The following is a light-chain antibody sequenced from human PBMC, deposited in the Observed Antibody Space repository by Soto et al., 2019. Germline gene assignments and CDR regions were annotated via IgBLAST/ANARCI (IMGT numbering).Light chain of an antibody. CDR2: LGS. V-gene: IGKV2-28*01. CDR1: QSLLHSNGYSY. Sequence: DIVMTQSPVSLPVTPGEPASISCRSSQSLLHSNGYSYLDWFLQRPGQSPQLLIYLGSNRAPGVPDMFSGSGSGTDFTLKISRVEAEDVGVYYCMEALQTPWTFGQGTKVDIK. CDR3: MEALQTPWT. J-gene: IGKJ1*01.